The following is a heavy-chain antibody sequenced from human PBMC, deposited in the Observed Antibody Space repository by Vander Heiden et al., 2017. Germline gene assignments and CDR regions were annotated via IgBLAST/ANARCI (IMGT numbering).Heavy chain of an antibody. V-gene: IGHV3-21*01. CDR1: GFTFSSYS. J-gene: IGHJ3*02. Sequence: EVQLVASGGGLVKPGGSLRLSCAASGFTFSSYSMNWVRQAPGKGLEWVSSISSSSSYIYYADSVKGRFTISRDNAKNSLYLQMNSLRAEDTAVYYCARERGYYDSSGYYSSAFDIWGQGTMVTVSS. D-gene: IGHD3-22*01. CDR2: ISSSSSYI. CDR3: ARERGYYDSSGYYSSAFDI.